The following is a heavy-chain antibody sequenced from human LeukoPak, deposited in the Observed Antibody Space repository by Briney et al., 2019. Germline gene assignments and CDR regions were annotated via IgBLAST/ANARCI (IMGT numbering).Heavy chain of an antibody. CDR1: GYTFTDYY. CDR3: ARGVLITSNILNY. Sequence: ASVKVSCKASGYTFTDYYVHWVRQAPGQGLEWMGWINSISGGTNYAQKFQGRVTMTRDTSVSTAYMEVSRLRSDDAAVEYCARGVLITSNILNYWGQGTLVTVSS. D-gene: IGHD3-22*01. J-gene: IGHJ4*02. CDR2: INSISGGT. V-gene: IGHV1-2*02.